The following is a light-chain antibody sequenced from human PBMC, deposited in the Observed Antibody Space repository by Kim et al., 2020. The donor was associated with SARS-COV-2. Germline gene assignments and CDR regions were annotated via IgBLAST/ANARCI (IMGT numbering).Light chain of an antibody. CDR1: QSVNNK. J-gene: IGKJ2*02. CDR3: QQYNDWPCT. Sequence: EIVMTQSPATLSVSPGERATLSCRASQSVNNKLAWYQQRPGQAPRLLIYGASTRATGIPARFTGSGSGTEFTLTISSLQSEDFAVYYCQQYNDWPCTFGQGTKLEI. V-gene: IGKV3-15*01. CDR2: GAS.